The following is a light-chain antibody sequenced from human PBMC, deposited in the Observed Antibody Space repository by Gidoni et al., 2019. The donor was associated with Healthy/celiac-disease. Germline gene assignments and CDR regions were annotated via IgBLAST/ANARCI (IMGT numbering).Light chain of an antibody. Sequence: EIVLTQSPATLSLSPGERATLSCRASQSVSSYLAWYQQKPGQAPRRLIYDASNRATGIPARFSGSGSGTDFTLTISSREPEDFAVYYCQQRSNWPRFXGXTKVEIK. CDR2: DAS. CDR3: QQRSNWPR. J-gene: IGKJ4*01. V-gene: IGKV3-11*01. CDR1: QSVSSY.